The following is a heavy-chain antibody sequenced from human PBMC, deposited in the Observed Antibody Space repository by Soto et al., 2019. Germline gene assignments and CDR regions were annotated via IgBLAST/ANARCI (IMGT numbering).Heavy chain of an antibody. V-gene: IGHV1-2*02. Sequence: GASVKVSCKASGYTFTGYYMHWVRQAPGQGLEWMGWINPNSGGTNYAQKFQGRVTMTRDTSISTAYMELSRLRSDDTAVYYCARDRRGGTLSYYYYGMDVWGQGTTVTVSS. CDR2: INPNSGGT. D-gene: IGHD1-7*01. CDR3: ARDRRGGTLSYYYYGMDV. J-gene: IGHJ6*02. CDR1: GYTFTGYY.